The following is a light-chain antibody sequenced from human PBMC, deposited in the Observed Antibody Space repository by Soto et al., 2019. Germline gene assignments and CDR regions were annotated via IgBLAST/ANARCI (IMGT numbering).Light chain of an antibody. J-gene: IGKJ4*01. CDR3: QQSHSTPLT. CDR1: LRISTY. CDR2: GAS. V-gene: IGKV1-39*01. Sequence: DIQVIQSPSSLSASVGDRVTITCRASLRISTYLNWYQHKPGKAPKLLIYGASSLQSGVPSRFSGSGSGTDFTLTISSLHPEASATYYCQQSHSTPLTFGGGTNLEI.